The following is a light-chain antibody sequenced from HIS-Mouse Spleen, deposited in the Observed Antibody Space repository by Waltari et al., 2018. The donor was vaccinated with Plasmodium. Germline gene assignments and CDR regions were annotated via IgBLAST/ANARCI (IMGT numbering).Light chain of an antibody. J-gene: IGLJ2*01. CDR1: SSNLGRNN. Sequence: QSVLTQPPSASGPPGQRVTISCSGSSSNLGRNNVTWYQQLPGMAPKLLIYSNNQRPSGVPDRFSGAKSGTSASLAISGLQSEDEADYYCAAWDDSLNGVVFGGGTKLTVL. CDR3: AAWDDSLNGVV. CDR2: SNN. V-gene: IGLV1-44*01.